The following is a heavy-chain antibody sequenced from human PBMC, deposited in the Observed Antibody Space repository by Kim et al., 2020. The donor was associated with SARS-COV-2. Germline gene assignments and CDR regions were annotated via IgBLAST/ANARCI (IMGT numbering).Heavy chain of an antibody. Sequence: KYKPSLKRRVTISVDTSKDQFSLELTSVTAADGAIYYCARDTLDYGGWFDSWGQGVLVIVSS. CDR3: ARDTLDYGGWFDS. V-gene: IGHV4-59*01. J-gene: IGHJ5*01. D-gene: IGHD4-17*01.